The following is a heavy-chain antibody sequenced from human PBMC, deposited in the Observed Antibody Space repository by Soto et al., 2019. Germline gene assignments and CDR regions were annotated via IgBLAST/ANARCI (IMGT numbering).Heavy chain of an antibody. J-gene: IGHJ4*02. Sequence: GGSLRLSCAASGFTFSNYAINWVRQSPGKGLEWVSVISGSVGSTYYADSVKGRFTITRDNSKNTLYQQMNSLRAEDTAVYYCAKAGGAAGTVDYFDYWGQGTLVTVSS. D-gene: IGHD6-13*01. CDR3: AKAGGAAGTVDYFDY. CDR2: ISGSVGST. CDR1: GFTFSNYA. V-gene: IGHV3-23*01.